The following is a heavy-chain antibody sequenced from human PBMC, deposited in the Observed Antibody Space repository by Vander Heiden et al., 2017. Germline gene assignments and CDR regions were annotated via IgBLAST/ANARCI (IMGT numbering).Heavy chain of an antibody. CDR2: IWYDGSNK. J-gene: IGHJ4*02. Sequence: QVQLVESGGGVVQPGRSLRLSCAASGFTFSSYGMHWVRQAPGKGLEWVAVIWYDGSNKYYADSVKGRFTISRDNSKNTLYLQMNSLRAEDTAVYYCARAGRDGYRDSGDYWGQGTLVTVSS. CDR1: GFTFSSYG. D-gene: IGHD1-26*01. CDR3: ARAGRDGYRDSGDY. V-gene: IGHV3-33*01.